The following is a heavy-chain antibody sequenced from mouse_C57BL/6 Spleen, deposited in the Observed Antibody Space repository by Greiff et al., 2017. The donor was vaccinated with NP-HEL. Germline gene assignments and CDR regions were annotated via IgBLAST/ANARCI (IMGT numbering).Heavy chain of an antibody. CDR2: IDPSDSYT. J-gene: IGHJ4*01. V-gene: IGHV1-59*01. CDR3: ATEDYSNSNAMDY. Sequence: QVQLQQPGAELVRPGTSVKLSCKASGYTFTSYWMHWVKQRPGQGLEWIGVIDPSDSYTNYNQKFKGKATLTVDTSSSTAYVQLSSLTSEDSAVYYCATEDYSNSNAMDYWGQGTSVTVSS. CDR1: GYTFTSYW. D-gene: IGHD2-5*01.